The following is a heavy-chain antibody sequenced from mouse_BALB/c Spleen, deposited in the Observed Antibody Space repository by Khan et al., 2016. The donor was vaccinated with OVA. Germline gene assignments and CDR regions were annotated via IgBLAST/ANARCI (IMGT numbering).Heavy chain of an antibody. V-gene: IGHV1-54*01. CDR2: INPGSGDT. J-gene: IGHJ3*01. CDR1: GYSFTDYL. Sequence: QVQLQQSGAELVRPGTSVKVSCKASGYSFTDYLIDWVKQRPGQGLEWIGVINPGSGDTHYNEKFKGKATLTADKSSSTAYMQLSSLTSDDSAIYFCANVGYGRLAYWGQGTLVTVSP. D-gene: IGHD2-1*01. CDR3: ANVGYGRLAY.